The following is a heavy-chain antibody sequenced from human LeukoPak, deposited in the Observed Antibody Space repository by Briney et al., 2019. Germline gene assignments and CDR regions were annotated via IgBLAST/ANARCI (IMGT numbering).Heavy chain of an antibody. J-gene: IGHJ4*02. V-gene: IGHV4-4*02. Sequence: SETLSLTCAVSGGSISSSNWWSWVRQPPGKGLEWIGEIYHSGSTYYTPSFKSRVTISVDTSKNQFSLKLSSVTAADTAVYYCAREWRTYFDYWGQGTLVTVSS. CDR2: IYHSGST. CDR3: AREWRTYFDY. CDR1: GGSISSSNW. D-gene: IGHD3-3*01.